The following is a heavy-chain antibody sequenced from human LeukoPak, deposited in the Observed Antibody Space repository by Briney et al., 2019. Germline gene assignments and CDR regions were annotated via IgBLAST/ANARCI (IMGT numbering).Heavy chain of an antibody. D-gene: IGHD3-22*01. CDR2: ISSSGSTI. V-gene: IGHV3-11*01. CDR3: ARPYDSSGYYEGAPVDY. J-gene: IGHJ4*02. Sequence: PGGSLRLSCAASGFTFSDYYMSWIRQAPGKGLEWVSYISSSGSTIYYADSVKGRFTISRDNAKNSLYLQMNSLRAGDTAVYYCARPYDSSGYYEGAPVDYWGQGTLVTVSS. CDR1: GFTFSDYY.